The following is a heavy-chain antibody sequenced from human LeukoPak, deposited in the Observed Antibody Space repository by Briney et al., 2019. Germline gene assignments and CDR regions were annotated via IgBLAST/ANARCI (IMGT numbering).Heavy chain of an antibody. CDR1: GYTFTGYY. CDR3: AIRFTYCGGDCSYFDY. Sequence: ASVKVSCKASGYTFTGYYMHWVRQAPGQGLEWMGWIYPNSGGTKYAQKFQGRVTMTRDTSISTAYLELSRLRSDDTAVYYCAIRFTYCGGDCSYFDYWGQGTLVTVSS. V-gene: IGHV1-2*02. D-gene: IGHD2-21*02. J-gene: IGHJ4*02. CDR2: IYPNSGGT.